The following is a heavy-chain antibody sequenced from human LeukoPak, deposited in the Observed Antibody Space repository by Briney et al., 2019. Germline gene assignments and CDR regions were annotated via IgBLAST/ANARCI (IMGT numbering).Heavy chain of an antibody. J-gene: IGHJ4*02. V-gene: IGHV4-30-4*01. CDR1: GGSISSGDYY. CDR2: IYYSGST. Sequence: PSETLSLTCTVSGGSISSGDYYWSWIRQPPGKGLEWIGYIYYSGSTYYNPSLKSRVTISVDTSKNQFSLKLSSVTAADTAVYYCVRDSLYCGGDCSPPNWGQGTLVTVSS. D-gene: IGHD2-21*02. CDR3: VRDSLYCGGDCSPPN.